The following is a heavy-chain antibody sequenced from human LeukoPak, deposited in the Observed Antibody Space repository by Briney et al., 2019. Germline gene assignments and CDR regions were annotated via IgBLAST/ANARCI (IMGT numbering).Heavy chain of an antibody. CDR3: ARMLTSTWDLDY. D-gene: IGHD6-13*01. Sequence: ESGPTLLNPTQTLTLTCTFSGFSLDTSGMCVNWIRQPPGEALEWLARIDWDDDKYYSTSLRTRLTISKDTSKNQVVLTMTNMDPVDTATYYCARMLTSTWDLDYWGQGTLVTVSS. J-gene: IGHJ4*02. CDR1: GFSLDTSGMC. CDR2: IDWDDDK. V-gene: IGHV2-70*11.